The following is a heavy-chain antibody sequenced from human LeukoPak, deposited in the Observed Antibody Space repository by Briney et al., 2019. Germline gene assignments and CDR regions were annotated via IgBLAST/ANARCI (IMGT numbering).Heavy chain of an antibody. CDR1: GGTFSSYA. CDR3: ARGSSSSSEPFDY. CDR2: IIPIFGTA. J-gene: IGHJ4*02. V-gene: IGHV1-69*05. Sequence: ASVKVSCKASGGTFSSYAISWVPQAPGQGLEWMGRIIPIFGTANYAQKLQGRVTITTDESTSTAYMELSGLRTEDTAVYYYARGSSSSSEPFDYWGQGALVTVSS. D-gene: IGHD6-6*01.